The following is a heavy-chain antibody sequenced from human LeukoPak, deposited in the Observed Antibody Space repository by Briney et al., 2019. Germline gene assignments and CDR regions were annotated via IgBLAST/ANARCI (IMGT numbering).Heavy chain of an antibody. CDR1: GFTFSSFA. Sequence: PGGSLRLSCAASGFTFSSFAMSWVRQAPGKGLEWVSAISGSGGSTYYADSVKGRFTISRDNSKNTLYLQMSSLRAEDTAVYYCAKSGHVTMVRGVPFDPWGQGTLVTVSS. V-gene: IGHV3-23*01. CDR3: AKSGHVTMVRGVPFDP. CDR2: ISGSGGST. J-gene: IGHJ5*02. D-gene: IGHD3-10*01.